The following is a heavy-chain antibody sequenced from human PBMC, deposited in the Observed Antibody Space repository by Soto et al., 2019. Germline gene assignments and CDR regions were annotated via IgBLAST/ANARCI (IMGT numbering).Heavy chain of an antibody. J-gene: IGHJ5*02. CDR3: ARAPGMAGHFDP. CDR2: ISYDGSNK. CDR1: GFTFSSYA. Sequence: QVQLVESGGGVVQPGRSLRLSCAASGFTFSSYAMHWVRQAPGKGLGWVAVISYDGSNKYYADSVKGRFTISRDNSKNTMYLQRTSLSAEDTAVYYCARAPGMAGHFDPWGQGTLVTVSS. V-gene: IGHV3-30-3*01. D-gene: IGHD6-13*01.